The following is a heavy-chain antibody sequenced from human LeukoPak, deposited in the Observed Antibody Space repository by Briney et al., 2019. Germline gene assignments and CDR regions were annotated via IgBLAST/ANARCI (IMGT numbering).Heavy chain of an antibody. V-gene: IGHV4-39*01. CDR1: GGSISSSSYY. CDR2: IYYSGST. D-gene: IGHD5-12*01. CDR3: ARHVGNSGYAPFDY. J-gene: IGHJ4*02. Sequence: SETLSLTCTVSGGSISSSSYYWGWIRQPPGKGLEWIVSIYYSGSTYYNPSLKSRVTISVGTSKNQFSLKLSSVTAADTAVYYCARHVGNSGYAPFDYWGQGTLVTVSS.